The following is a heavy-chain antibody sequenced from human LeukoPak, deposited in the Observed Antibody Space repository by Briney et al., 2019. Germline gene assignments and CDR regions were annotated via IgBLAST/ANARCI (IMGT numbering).Heavy chain of an antibody. CDR1: EFTFSNYH. J-gene: IGHJ5*02. V-gene: IGHV3-11*01. CDR3: ARDFSRSGYDP. Sequence: GGSLRLSCAASEFTFSNYHMSWIRQAPGKGLEWVSHISSSGDSIYYADSVKGLFTISRDNAKNSLYLQMSSLRADDTAIYYCARDFSRSGYDPWGQGTLVSVSS. D-gene: IGHD5-12*01. CDR2: ISSSGDSI.